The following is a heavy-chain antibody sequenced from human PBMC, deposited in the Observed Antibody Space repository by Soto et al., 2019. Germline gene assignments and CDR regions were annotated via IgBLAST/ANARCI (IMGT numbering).Heavy chain of an antibody. V-gene: IGHV4-30-4*01. CDR3: ARDPARGGGSYLGYFDY. CDR1: GGSIRSGDNY. D-gene: IGHD1-26*01. J-gene: IGHJ4*02. CDR2: IYYRGST. Sequence: SETLSLTCTVSGGSIRSGDNYWSWIRQPPGKGLERIGYIYYRGSTYYNQSLKSRVTISVDTSMNQFSLTLTSLTAADTAFYYCARDPARGGGSYLGYFDYWGQGTPVTVSA.